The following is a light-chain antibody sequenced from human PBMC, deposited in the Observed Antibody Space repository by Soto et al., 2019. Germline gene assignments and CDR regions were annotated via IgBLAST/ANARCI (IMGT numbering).Light chain of an antibody. CDR3: QQSHGIPYT. CDR1: QTISTY. Sequence: DIQMPQSPSSLSASVGDRVTITCRARQTISTYLNWYQQKPGKAPKLLIYAASTLQSGVPSRFSGSGSGTECTLTINSLQPEDFATYYFQQSHGIPYTFGQGTKLEIK. CDR2: AAS. V-gene: IGKV1-39*01. J-gene: IGKJ2*01.